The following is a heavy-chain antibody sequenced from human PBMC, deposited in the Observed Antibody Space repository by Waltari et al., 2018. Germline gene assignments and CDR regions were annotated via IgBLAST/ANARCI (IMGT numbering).Heavy chain of an antibody. CDR3: ARVNVGAFDI. Sequence: QVQLVESGGGVVQPGRSLRLSCAASGFTFSSYAMHWVRQAPGKGLEWVAVISYDGSNKYYADSVKGRFTISRDNSKNTLYLQMNSLRAEDTAVYYCARVNVGAFDIWGQGTMVTVSS. CDR1: GFTFSSYA. J-gene: IGHJ3*02. CDR2: ISYDGSNK. V-gene: IGHV3-30*01.